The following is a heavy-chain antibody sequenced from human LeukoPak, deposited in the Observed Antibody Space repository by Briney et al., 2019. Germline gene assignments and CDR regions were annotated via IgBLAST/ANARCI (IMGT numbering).Heavy chain of an antibody. D-gene: IGHD3-22*01. J-gene: IGHJ3*02. Sequence: PSQTLSLTCTVSGGSISSGSYYWSWIRQPAGKGLEWIGRIYTSGSTNYDPSLKSRVTISVDTSKNQFSLKLSSVTAADTAVYYCARWSSGYQPAFDIWGQGTMVTVSS. CDR1: GGSISSGSYY. V-gene: IGHV4-61*02. CDR3: ARWSSGYQPAFDI. CDR2: IYTSGST.